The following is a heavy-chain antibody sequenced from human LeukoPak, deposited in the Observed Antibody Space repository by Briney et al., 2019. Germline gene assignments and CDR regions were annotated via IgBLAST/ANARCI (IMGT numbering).Heavy chain of an antibody. CDR2: IKPDGSEK. CDR1: GFTFSTYW. V-gene: IGHV3-7*01. Sequence: PGGSLRLSCAASGFTFSTYWMGWVRQAPGKGLEWVAKIKPDGSEKDHVDSVKGRFTISRDNAKKSLYLQMNSLRAEDTAVYYCARDDDWNYEDYWGQGTLVTVSS. D-gene: IGHD1-7*01. CDR3: ARDDDWNYEDY. J-gene: IGHJ4*02.